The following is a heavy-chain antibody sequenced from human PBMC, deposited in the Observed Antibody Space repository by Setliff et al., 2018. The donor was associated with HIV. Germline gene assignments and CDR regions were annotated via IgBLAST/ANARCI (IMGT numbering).Heavy chain of an antibody. D-gene: IGHD6-13*01. Sequence: ASVKVSCKASGYTFTSYAIHWVRQAPGQGLEWMGWINTNTGNPTYAQGFTGRFVFSLDTSVSTAYLQISSLEAQDTGVYYCARRSHSVGTSWPFDHWGQGTQVTVSS. J-gene: IGHJ4*02. CDR3: ARRSHSVGTSWPFDH. CDR1: GYTFTSYA. CDR2: INTNTGNP. V-gene: IGHV7-4-1*02.